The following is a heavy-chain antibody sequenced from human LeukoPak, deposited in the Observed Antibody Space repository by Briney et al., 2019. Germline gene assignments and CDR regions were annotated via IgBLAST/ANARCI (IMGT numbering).Heavy chain of an antibody. V-gene: IGHV1-69*04. CDR3: ATGIRYFDWSPAGCVY. J-gene: IGHJ4*02. Sequence: SVKVSCKASGYTFTSYGISWVRQAPGQGLEWMGRIIPILGIANYAQKFQGRVTMTEDTSTDTAYMELSSLRSEDTAVYYCATGIRYFDWSPAGCVYWGQGTLVTVSS. CDR1: GYTFTSYG. CDR2: IIPILGIA. D-gene: IGHD3-9*01.